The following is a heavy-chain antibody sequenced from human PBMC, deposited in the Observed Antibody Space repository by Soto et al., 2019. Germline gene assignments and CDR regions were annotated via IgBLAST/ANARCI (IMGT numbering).Heavy chain of an antibody. J-gene: IGHJ4*02. V-gene: IGHV3-30*18. CDR1: GFTFTSYG. CDR3: AKEGDFYDISTGYFGSKAYFDH. Sequence: GGSLRLSCAASGFTFTSYGMHWVRQAPGKGLEWVAVISSDGRNKYYSDSVKGRFTISRDVSKNTVFLHMDSLSAEDTAVYYCAKEGDFYDISTGYFGSKAYFDHWGQGTLVTVSS. CDR2: ISSDGRNK. D-gene: IGHD3-9*01.